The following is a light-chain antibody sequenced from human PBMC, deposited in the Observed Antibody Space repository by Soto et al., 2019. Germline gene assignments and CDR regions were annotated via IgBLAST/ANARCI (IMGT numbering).Light chain of an antibody. V-gene: IGLV1-44*01. CDR2: GNN. CDR3: AAWDDSLNGYV. CDR1: SSNVGSYT. Sequence: VLTQPPSASGTPGQRVTISCSGSSSNVGSYTVNWYQQLPGTAPKLLIYGNNQRPSGVPERFSGSKSGTSASLAISGLQSEDEADYYCAAWDDSLNGYVFGTGTKGTVL. J-gene: IGLJ1*01.